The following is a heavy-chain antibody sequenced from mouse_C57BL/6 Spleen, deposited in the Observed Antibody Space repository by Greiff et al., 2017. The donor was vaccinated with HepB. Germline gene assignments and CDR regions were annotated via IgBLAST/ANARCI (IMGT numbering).Heavy chain of an antibody. CDR1: GFTFSSYT. Sequence: EVQVVESGGGLVKPGGSLKLSCAASGFTFSSYTMSWVRQTPEKRLEWVATISGGGGNTYYPDSVKGRFTISRDNAKNTLYLQMSSLRSEDTALYYCARREDWFAYWGQGTLVTVSA. V-gene: IGHV5-9*01. CDR2: ISGGGGNT. J-gene: IGHJ3*01. CDR3: ARREDWFAY.